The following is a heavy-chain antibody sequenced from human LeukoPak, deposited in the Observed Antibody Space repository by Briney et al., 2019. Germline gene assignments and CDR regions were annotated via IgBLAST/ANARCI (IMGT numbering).Heavy chain of an antibody. CDR1: GGSFSGYY. J-gene: IGHJ4*02. Sequence: SETLSLTCAVYGGSFSGYYWSWIRQLPGKGLEWIGEINHSGSTNYNPSLKSRVTISVDTSKNQFSLKLSSVTAADTAVYYSARLILWFGELLPDWGQGTLVTVSS. D-gene: IGHD3-10*01. CDR3: ARLILWFGELLPD. V-gene: IGHV4-34*01. CDR2: INHSGST.